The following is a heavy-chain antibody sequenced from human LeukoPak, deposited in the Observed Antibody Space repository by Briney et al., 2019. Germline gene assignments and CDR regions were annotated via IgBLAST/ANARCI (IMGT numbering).Heavy chain of an antibody. Sequence: GGSLRLSCVASGFTFSTYWMTWVRQAPGKGLEWVANIKQDGSDKYYVDSVKGRFTISRDNAKNSLYLQMNSLRAEDTAVYYCASYSNFLLDVWGQGTTVTVSS. CDR3: ASYSNFLLDV. D-gene: IGHD4-11*01. CDR1: GFTFSTYW. CDR2: IKQDGSDK. J-gene: IGHJ6*02. V-gene: IGHV3-7*02.